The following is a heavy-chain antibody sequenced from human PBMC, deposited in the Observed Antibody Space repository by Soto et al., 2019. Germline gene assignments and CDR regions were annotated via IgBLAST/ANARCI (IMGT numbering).Heavy chain of an antibody. CDR2: ISSSGSTI. CDR1: GFTFSDYY. J-gene: IGHJ5*02. V-gene: IGHV3-11*01. D-gene: IGHD6-13*01. CDR3: ARDLEFIAAAGKQGGFDP. Sequence: QVQLVESGGGLVKPGGSLRLSCAASGFTFSDYYMSWIRQAPGKGLEWVSYISSSGSTIYYADSVKGRFTISRDNAKNSLYLQMDSLRAEDAAVYYCARDLEFIAAAGKQGGFDPWGQGTLVTVAS.